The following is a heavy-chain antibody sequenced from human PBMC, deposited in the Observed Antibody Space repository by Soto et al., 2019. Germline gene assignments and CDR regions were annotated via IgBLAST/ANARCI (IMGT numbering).Heavy chain of an antibody. Sequence: QVQLQQWGAGLLKPSETLSLTCAVYGGSFSGYYWGWIRQPPGKGLEWIGEINHSGSTNYNPSLKRRVPISVDTPTNKFSLKLSSVTAADTAVYYCARGPRRYCSGGSCYPGRVMSYYFDYWGQGTLVTVSS. J-gene: IGHJ4*02. CDR3: ARGPRRYCSGGSCYPGRVMSYYFDY. V-gene: IGHV4-34*01. CDR2: INHSGST. CDR1: GGSFSGYY. D-gene: IGHD2-15*01.